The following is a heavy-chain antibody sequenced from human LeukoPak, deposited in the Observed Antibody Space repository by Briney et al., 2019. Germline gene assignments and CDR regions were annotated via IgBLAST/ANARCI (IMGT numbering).Heavy chain of an antibody. CDR3: AKDGDY. Sequence: GGSLRLSCAASGFTFSSYGMHWVRQAPGKGLEWVAVISYDGSNKYYADSVKGRFTISRDNSKNTLYLQMNSLRAEDTAVYYCAKDGDYWGQGTLVTVSS. V-gene: IGHV3-30*18. CDR1: GFTFSSYG. CDR2: ISYDGSNK. J-gene: IGHJ4*02.